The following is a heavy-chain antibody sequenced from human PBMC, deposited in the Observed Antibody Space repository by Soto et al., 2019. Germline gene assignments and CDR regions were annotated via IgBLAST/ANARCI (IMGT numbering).Heavy chain of an antibody. CDR1: GGTSTSET. CDR2: IIPILGTG. J-gene: IGHJ6*03. D-gene: IGHD3-10*01. V-gene: IGHV1-69*08. Sequence: QVPLVQSGPEVKKSGSSVKVSCKLSGGTSTSETISWVRQAPGQGLEWMGRIIPILGTGNYAQKFQGRITITEDKSTNTGYMELSSLTSEDTAVYYCAREDGSYNMGTFPFYYMDVWGNGTTVTVSS. CDR3: AREDGSYNMGTFPFYYMDV.